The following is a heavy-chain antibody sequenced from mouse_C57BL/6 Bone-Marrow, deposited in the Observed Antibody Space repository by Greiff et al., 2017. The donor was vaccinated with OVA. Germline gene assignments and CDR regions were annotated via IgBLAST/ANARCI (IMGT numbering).Heavy chain of an antibody. CDR1: GYTFTSYT. CDR2: INPSSGYT. CDR3: ARVFITTVPHFDY. V-gene: IGHV1-4*01. D-gene: IGHD1-1*01. J-gene: IGHJ2*01. Sequence: QVQLKESGAELARPGASVKMSCKASGYTFTSYTMHWVKQRPGQGLEWIGYINPSSGYTKYNQKFKDKATLTADKSSSTAYMQLSSLTSEDSAVYYCARVFITTVPHFDYWGQGTTLTVSS.